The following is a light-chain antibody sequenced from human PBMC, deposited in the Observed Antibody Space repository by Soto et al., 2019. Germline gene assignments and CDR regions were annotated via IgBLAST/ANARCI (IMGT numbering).Light chain of an antibody. Sequence: SYELTQPPSVSVAPGKTARITCGGNNIGSKSVDWYQQKPGQAPVLVIYYDRHRPSGIPERFAGSNSGNTATLTISRVEAGDEADYYCQVWDSSSDHVVFGGGTTLTVL. V-gene: IGLV3-21*04. CDR1: NIGSKS. CDR2: YDR. CDR3: QVWDSSSDHVV. J-gene: IGLJ2*01.